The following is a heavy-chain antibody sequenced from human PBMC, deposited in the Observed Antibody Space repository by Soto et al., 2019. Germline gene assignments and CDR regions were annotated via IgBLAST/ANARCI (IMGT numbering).Heavy chain of an antibody. CDR3: ARDPPPPDY. J-gene: IGHJ4*02. V-gene: IGHV1-18*01. CDR1: GYTFASYA. Sequence: QVQLVQSGAEVKKPGASVKVSCKASGYTFASYAISWMRQAPGQGLEWMGWISAYNGNTNYAQKLQGRVTMTTDTVTSTAYMDLRSLRSDDTAVYYCARDPPPPDYWGQGTLVTVSS. CDR2: ISAYNGNT.